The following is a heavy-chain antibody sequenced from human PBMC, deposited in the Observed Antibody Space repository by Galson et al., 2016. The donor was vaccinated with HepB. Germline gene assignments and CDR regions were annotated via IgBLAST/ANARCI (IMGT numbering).Heavy chain of an antibody. V-gene: IGHV3-48*04. Sequence: SLRLSCAASGFTFSSYGMNWVRQAPGKGLEWLSYIRSGRRTIYYAASVKGRFPISRDNAKNSLYLQMSSLRAEDMAVYYCARDETYCSGGSCYDGQLFDYWCQGTLVTVSS. D-gene: IGHD2-15*01. CDR1: GFTFSSYG. CDR3: ARDETYCSGGSCYDGQLFDY. CDR2: IRSGRRTI. J-gene: IGHJ4*02.